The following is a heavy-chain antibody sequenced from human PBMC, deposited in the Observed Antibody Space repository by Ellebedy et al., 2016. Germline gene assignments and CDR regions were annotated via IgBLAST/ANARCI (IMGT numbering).Heavy chain of an antibody. D-gene: IGHD3-16*01. J-gene: IGHJ3*02. CDR3: ASHLGNYGRALDI. CDR1: GFTFSSYG. CDR2: ISYDGSNK. V-gene: IGHV3-30*03. Sequence: GESLKISXAASGFTFSSYGMHWVRQAPGKGLEWVAVISYDGSNKYYADSVKGRFTISRHNSENTLFLQMNSLRAEDTAVYYCASHLGNYGRALDIWGQGTMVTVSS.